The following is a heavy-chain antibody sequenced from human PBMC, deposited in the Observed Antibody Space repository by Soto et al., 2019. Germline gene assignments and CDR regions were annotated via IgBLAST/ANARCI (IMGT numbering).Heavy chain of an antibody. CDR3: AKSPTRAADGTVTPDAFDI. V-gene: IGHV3-23*01. D-gene: IGHD6-13*01. CDR1: GFTFSSYA. Sequence: GGSLRLSCAASGFTFSSYAMSWVRQAPGKGLEWVSAISGSGGSTYYADSVKGRFTITRDNSKNTLYLQMNSLRAEDTAVSYCAKSPTRAADGTVTPDAFDIWGQGTMVTVSS. CDR2: ISGSGGST. J-gene: IGHJ3*02.